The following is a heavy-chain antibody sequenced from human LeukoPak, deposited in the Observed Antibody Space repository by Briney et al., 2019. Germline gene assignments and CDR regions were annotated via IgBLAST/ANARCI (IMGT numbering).Heavy chain of an antibody. V-gene: IGHV4-61*01. CDR1: GGSVRSDISH. CDR2: IYYSGST. D-gene: IGHD3-22*01. CDR3: AREKSYYYDSSGTPSD. J-gene: IGHJ4*02. Sequence: SETLSLTCSVSGGSVRSDISHWSWIRQPPGKGLEWIGYIYYSGSTNYNPSLKSRVTISVDTSKNQFSLKLSSVTAADTAVYYCAREKSYYYDSSGTPSDWGQGTLVTVSS.